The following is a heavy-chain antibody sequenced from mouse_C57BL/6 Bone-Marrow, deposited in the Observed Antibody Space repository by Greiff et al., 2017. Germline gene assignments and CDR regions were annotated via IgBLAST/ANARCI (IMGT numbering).Heavy chain of an antibody. J-gene: IGHJ2*01. Sequence: VQLVESGPELVKPGASVKLSCKASGYTFTSYDINWVKQRPGQGLEWIGWIYPRDGSTKYNEKFKGKATLTVDTSSSTAYMELHSLTSEDSAVYFCERHYDGSSYVYFDYWGQGTTLTVSS. CDR3: ERHYDGSSYVYFDY. D-gene: IGHD1-1*01. CDR1: GYTFTSYD. CDR2: IYPRDGST. V-gene: IGHV1-85*01.